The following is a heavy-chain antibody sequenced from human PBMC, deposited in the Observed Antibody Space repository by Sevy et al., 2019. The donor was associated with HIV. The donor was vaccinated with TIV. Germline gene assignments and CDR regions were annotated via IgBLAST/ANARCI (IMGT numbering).Heavy chain of an antibody. CDR3: ARGGDLWSDSSYYYYMDV. Sequence: GGSLRLSCAASGFTFSNYGMSWVRQAPGKGLEWVSAISGSGTSSYYADSVKGRFTVSRDTSKNTLYLQMNSLRADDTAVYYCARGGDLWSDSSYYYYMDVWGKGTTVTVSS. CDR1: GFTFSNYG. CDR2: ISGSGTSS. D-gene: IGHD3-3*01. J-gene: IGHJ6*03. V-gene: IGHV3-23*01.